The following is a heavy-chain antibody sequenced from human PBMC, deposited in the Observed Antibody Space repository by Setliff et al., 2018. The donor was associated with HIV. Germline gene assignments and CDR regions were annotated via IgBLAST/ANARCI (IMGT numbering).Heavy chain of an antibody. CDR1: GYSFSNGYY. D-gene: IGHD6-13*01. V-gene: IGHV4-38-2*01. CDR3: AGRIATAAYYFDY. CDR2: IYHSGST. Sequence: SETLSLTCAVFGYSFSNGYYWGWIRQPPGKGPEWIGSIYHSGSTYYNPSLKSRVSISVDTSKNQFSLELRSVTAADTAVYYFAGRIATAAYYFDYWGRGTLVTVSS. J-gene: IGHJ4*02.